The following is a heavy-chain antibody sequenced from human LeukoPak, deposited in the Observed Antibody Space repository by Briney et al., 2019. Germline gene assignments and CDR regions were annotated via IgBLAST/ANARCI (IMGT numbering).Heavy chain of an antibody. CDR1: GGSIDSHF. CDR3: ARYVRSGNYMFDS. D-gene: IGHD3-3*01. CDR2: IFYIGGT. J-gene: IGHJ4*02. V-gene: IGHV4-59*11. Sequence: SETLSLTCSVSGGSIDSHFWGWIRQPPGKGLEWIGNIFYIGGTNYNPSLTSRVTISVDTSKNQFSLKVNSVTAADTAVYYCARYVRSGNYMFDSWGQGTLATVSS.